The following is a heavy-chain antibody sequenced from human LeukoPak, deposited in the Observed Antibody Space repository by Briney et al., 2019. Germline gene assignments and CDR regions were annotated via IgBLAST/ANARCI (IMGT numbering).Heavy chain of an antibody. J-gene: IGHJ4*02. CDR2: IGSSNLNI. Sequence: GGSLRLSCAASGFTFSSYRVNWVRQAPGKGLEWVSYIGSSNLNIHYADSVKGRFTISRDDAKNSLYLQMNSLRAEDTAVYYCAKDRKLLWGSLRYWGQGTLVTVSS. D-gene: IGHD2-2*01. CDR1: GFTFSSYR. V-gene: IGHV3-48*01. CDR3: AKDRKLLWGSLRY.